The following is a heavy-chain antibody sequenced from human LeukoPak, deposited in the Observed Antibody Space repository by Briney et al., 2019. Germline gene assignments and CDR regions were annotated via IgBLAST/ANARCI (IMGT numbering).Heavy chain of an antibody. J-gene: IGHJ4*02. D-gene: IGHD3-16*01. CDR3: ARDRPHDYYFDY. CDR2: ISSSSSYI. V-gene: IGHV3-21*01. Sequence: GGPLSLSCPPFGFPFSTFSMNGAGKPPGRGRRWSSSISSSSSYIYYADSVKGRFTISRDNAKNSLYLQMNSLRAEDTAVYYCARDRPHDYYFDYWGQGTLVTVSS. CDR1: GFPFSTFS.